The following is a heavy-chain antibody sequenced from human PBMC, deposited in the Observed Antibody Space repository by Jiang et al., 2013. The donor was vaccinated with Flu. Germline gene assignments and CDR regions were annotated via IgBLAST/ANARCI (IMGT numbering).Heavy chain of an antibody. D-gene: IGHD3-3*01. CDR3: ASTYDFWSGYSPPHFDY. Sequence: GSGLVKPSETLSLTCTVSGGSISSYYWSWIRQPPGKGLEWIGYIYYSGSTNYNPSLKSRVTISVDTSKNQFSLKLSSVTAADTAVYYCASTYDFWSGYSPPHFDYWGQGTLV. J-gene: IGHJ4*02. V-gene: IGHV4-59*08. CDR1: GGSISSYY. CDR2: IYYSGST.